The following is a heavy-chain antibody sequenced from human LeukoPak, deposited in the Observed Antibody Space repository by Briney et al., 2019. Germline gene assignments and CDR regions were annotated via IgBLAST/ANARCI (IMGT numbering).Heavy chain of an antibody. J-gene: IGHJ4*02. CDR2: MNPNSGNT. V-gene: IGHV1-8*02. D-gene: IGHD3-10*01. CDR1: GYTFTSYG. CDR3: AVHYVLLWFGELPGDY. Sequence: ASVKVSCKASGYTFTSYGISWVRQAPGQGLEWMGWMNPNSGNTGYAQKFQGRVTMTRNTSISTAYMGLSSLRSEDTAVYYCAVHYVLLWFGELPGDYWGQGTLVTVSS.